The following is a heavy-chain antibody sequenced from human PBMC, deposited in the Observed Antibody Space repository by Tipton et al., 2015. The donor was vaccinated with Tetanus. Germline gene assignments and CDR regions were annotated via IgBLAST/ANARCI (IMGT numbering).Heavy chain of an antibody. V-gene: IGHV4-39*01. D-gene: IGHD5-18*01. Sequence: GLVKPSETLTLTCAVSGRSLSGSTYYWGWIRQPPGKGLEWIGSLDYSGNTYYNSSLMSRVTISVDTSKNQFSLRLNSVTAVDTAVYYCARHLTYTYTSRYFDYWGLGTLVTVSS. CDR1: GRSLSGSTYY. J-gene: IGHJ4*02. CDR3: ARHLTYTYTSRYFDY. CDR2: LDYSGNT.